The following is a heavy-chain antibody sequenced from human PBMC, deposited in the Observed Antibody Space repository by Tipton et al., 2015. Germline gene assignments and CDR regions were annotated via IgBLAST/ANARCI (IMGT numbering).Heavy chain of an antibody. D-gene: IGHD2-15*01. Sequence: SLRLSCAASGFDFSSHGMNWVRQAPGKGLEWVAIIWYDGNYKDYADSAKGRFTISRDNSKSTVYLQIDTLRAEDTAVYYCARDTAVAADDWGQGTLVTVSS. V-gene: IGHV3-33*01. CDR2: IWYDGNYK. CDR1: GFDFSSHG. CDR3: ARDTAVAADD. J-gene: IGHJ4*02.